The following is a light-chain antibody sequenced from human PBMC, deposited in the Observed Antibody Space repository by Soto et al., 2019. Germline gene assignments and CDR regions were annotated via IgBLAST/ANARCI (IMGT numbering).Light chain of an antibody. CDR2: GAS. CDR1: QSVSTN. J-gene: IGKJ1*01. CDR3: QQYHYWPPRT. Sequence: EVVVTQSPATLSVSPGQRATLSCRTSQSVSTNLAWYQQRPGQAPRLLISGASTRATGVSARFSGSGSGTEFSLTISSRQSEDFAIYYCQQYHYWPPRTFGPGTKVEIK. V-gene: IGKV3-15*01.